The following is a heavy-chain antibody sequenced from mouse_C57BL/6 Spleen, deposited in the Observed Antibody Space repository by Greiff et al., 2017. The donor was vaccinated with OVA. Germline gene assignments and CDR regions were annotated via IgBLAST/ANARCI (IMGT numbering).Heavy chain of an antibody. V-gene: IGHV1-80*01. CDR3: AREEDSYWYFDV. CDR2: IYPGDGDT. J-gene: IGHJ1*03. Sequence: QVHVKQSGAELVKPGASVKISCKASGYAFSSYWMNWVKQRPGKGLEWIGQIYPGDGDTNYNGKFKGKATLTADKSSSTAYMQLSSLTSEDSAVYFCAREEDSYWYFDVWGTGTTVTVSS. D-gene: IGHD3-3*01. CDR1: GYAFSSYW.